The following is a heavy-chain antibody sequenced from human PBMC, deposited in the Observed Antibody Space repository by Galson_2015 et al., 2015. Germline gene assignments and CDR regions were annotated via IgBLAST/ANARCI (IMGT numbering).Heavy chain of an antibody. CDR2: ISGSGLDWISSISGRGGAT. D-gene: IGHD6-19*01. J-gene: IGHJ4*01. CDR3: LHGGWGTRFDS. Sequence: SLRLSCAASGFTFSRSAMTWVRQAAGKELEWVSSISGSGLDWISSISGRGGATYYADSVKGRFTISRDNSKNTLYLQVSSLRADDTAVYYCLHGGWGTRFDSSGHGTLVTVSS. V-gene: IGHV3-23*01. CDR1: GFTFSRSA.